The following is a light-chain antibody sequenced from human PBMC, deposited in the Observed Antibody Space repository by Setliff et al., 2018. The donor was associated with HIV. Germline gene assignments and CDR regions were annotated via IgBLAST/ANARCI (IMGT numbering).Light chain of an antibody. CDR1: SSDVGNYNY. Sequence: QSALAQPASVSGSPGQSITISCTGISSDVGNYNYVSWYQEHPGKAPKLIIYDVSKRPSGVSNRFSGSKSGNTASLTISGLQAEDEADYHCSSYTGRSTFVFGTGTKVTVL. V-gene: IGLV2-14*01. CDR2: DVS. J-gene: IGLJ1*01. CDR3: SSYTGRSTFV.